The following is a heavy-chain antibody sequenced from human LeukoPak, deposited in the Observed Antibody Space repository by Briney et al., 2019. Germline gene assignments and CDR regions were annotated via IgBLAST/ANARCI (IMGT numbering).Heavy chain of an antibody. CDR2: ISGSGGST. CDR3: ARIESGSYFRFDY. CDR1: GFTFSSYA. Sequence: GGSLRLSCAASGFTFSSYAMSWVRQAPGKGLEWVSAISGSGGSTYYADSVKGRFTISRDNSKNTLYLQTNSLRAEDTPVYYCARIESGSYFRFDYWGQGTLVTVSS. D-gene: IGHD1-26*01. J-gene: IGHJ4*02. V-gene: IGHV3-23*01.